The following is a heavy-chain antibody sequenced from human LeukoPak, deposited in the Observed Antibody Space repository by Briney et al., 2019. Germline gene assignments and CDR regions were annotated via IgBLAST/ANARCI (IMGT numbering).Heavy chain of an antibody. V-gene: IGHV4-30-2*01. CDR2: IYHSGST. J-gene: IGHJ3*02. CDR3: ARDTIDRFSGYSSSNDAFDI. Sequence: PSETLSLTCTVSGGSISSGGYYWSWIRQPPGRGLEWIGYIYHSGSTYCNPSLKSRVTISVDRSKNQFSLKLSSVTAADTAVYYCARDTIDRFSGYSSSNDAFDIWGQGTMVTVSS. D-gene: IGHD6-6*01. CDR1: GGSISSGGYY.